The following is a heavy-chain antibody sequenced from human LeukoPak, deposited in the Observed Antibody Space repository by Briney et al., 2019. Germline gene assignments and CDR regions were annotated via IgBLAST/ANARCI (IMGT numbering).Heavy chain of an antibody. CDR2: IYYSGST. CDR1: GGSISSYY. CDR3: ATLPSSTTHDAFDI. D-gene: IGHD1-1*01. Sequence: SETLSLTCTVSGGSISSYYWSWIRQPPGRGLEWIGYIYYSGSTNYNPSRKSRVTISVDTSKNQFSLKLSSVTAADTAVYYCATLPSSTTHDAFDIWGQGTMVTVSS. J-gene: IGHJ3*02. V-gene: IGHV4-59*01.